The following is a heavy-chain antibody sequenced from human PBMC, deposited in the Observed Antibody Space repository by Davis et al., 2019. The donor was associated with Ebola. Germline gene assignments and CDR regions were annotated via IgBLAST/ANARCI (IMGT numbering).Heavy chain of an antibody. Sequence: ASVKVSCKASGYTFTSYGISWVRQAPGQGLEWMGWISAYNGNTNYARKLQGRVTMTTDTSTSTAYMELRSLRSDDTAVYYCARDEHCSGGSCYPPGGYYYGMDVWGQGTTVTVSS. J-gene: IGHJ6*02. CDR3: ARDEHCSGGSCYPPGGYYYGMDV. V-gene: IGHV1-18*01. CDR1: GYTFTSYG. D-gene: IGHD2-15*01. CDR2: ISAYNGNT.